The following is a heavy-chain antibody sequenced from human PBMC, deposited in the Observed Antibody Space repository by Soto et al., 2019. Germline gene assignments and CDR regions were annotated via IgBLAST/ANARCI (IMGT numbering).Heavy chain of an antibody. CDR1: GFTFSSYG. CDR2: IWYDGSNK. CDR3: ARDRVAANMVRGVIITGYYYMDV. D-gene: IGHD3-10*01. V-gene: IGHV3-33*01. Sequence: QVQLVESGGGVVQPGRSLRLSCAASGFTFSSYGMHWVRQAPGKGLEWVAVIWYDGSNKYYADSVKGRFTISRDNSKNTLYLPMNSLRAEDTPVYYCARDRVAANMVRGVIITGYYYMDVWGKGTTVTVSS. J-gene: IGHJ6*03.